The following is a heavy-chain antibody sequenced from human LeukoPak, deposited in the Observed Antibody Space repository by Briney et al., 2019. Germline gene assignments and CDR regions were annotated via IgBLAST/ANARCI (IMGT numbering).Heavy chain of an antibody. CDR3: ARLGRTYYDFWSGP. D-gene: IGHD3-3*01. CDR1: GGSISSSSYY. CDR2: IYYSGST. V-gene: IGHV4-39*01. Sequence: SETLSLTCTVSGGSISSSSYYWGWIRQPPGQGLEWIGSIYYSGSTYYNPSLKSRVTISVDTSKNQFSLKLSSVTAADTAVYYCARLGRTYYDFWSGPWGQGTLVTVSS. J-gene: IGHJ5*02.